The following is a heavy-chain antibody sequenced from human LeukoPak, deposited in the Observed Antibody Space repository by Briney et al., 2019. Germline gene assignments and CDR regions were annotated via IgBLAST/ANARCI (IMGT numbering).Heavy chain of an antibody. CDR1: GGSISNYY. Sequence: SETLSLTCPVSGGSISNYYWSWIRQPPGKGLEWVGYIYYSGSSNYNTSLKSRVTISVDTSKNQFSLKLSSVTAADTAVYYCARWRDYYGSGSYRMEYYFDYGGQGTLVSVS. D-gene: IGHD3-10*01. CDR3: ARWRDYYGSGSYRMEYYFDY. J-gene: IGHJ4*02. CDR2: IYYSGSS. V-gene: IGHV4-59*01.